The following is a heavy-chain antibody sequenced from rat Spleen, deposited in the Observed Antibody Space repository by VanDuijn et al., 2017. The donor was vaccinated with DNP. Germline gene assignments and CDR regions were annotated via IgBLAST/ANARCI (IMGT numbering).Heavy chain of an antibody. CDR3: ARHGRVTTVATYWYFDF. D-gene: IGHD1-3*01. Sequence: EVQLVESGGALVQPGRSLKLSFAASGFTFSDYNMAWVRQAPKKGLEWVASITTSGDISYYPDSVRGRFPISRDNAINPLYLQMDSLKSEDTATYFCARHGRVTTVATYWYFDFWGPGTMVTVSS. CDR2: ITTSGDIS. J-gene: IGHJ1*01. V-gene: IGHV5-25*01. CDR1: GFTFSDYN.